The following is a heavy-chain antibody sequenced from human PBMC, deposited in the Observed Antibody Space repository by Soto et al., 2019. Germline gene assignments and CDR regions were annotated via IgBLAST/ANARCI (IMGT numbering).Heavy chain of an antibody. J-gene: IGHJ4*02. Sequence: EVQLVESGGGLVPPGGSLSLSCEVSGFTFSDRYMDWVRQAPGRGLEWVGRSRNKANSYTTEYAASVKGRFTVSRDDSKNLFFLQMNSLKAEDPAVYYCGRGYRGFDYWGQGALVTVSS. CDR2: SRNKANSYTT. V-gene: IGHV3-72*01. CDR1: GFTFSDRY. CDR3: GRGYRGFDY. D-gene: IGHD5-12*01.